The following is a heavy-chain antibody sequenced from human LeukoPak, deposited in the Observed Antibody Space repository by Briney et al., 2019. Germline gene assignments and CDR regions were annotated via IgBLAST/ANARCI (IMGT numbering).Heavy chain of an antibody. Sequence: PGGSLRLSCAASGFTFSDNWMHWVRQAPGKGLVWVSVISSDGRSTIYADSVKGRFTISRDNARNSLYLQMNSLRDEDTAVYFCARQYYDILTGYTAYFDPWGRGTLVTVSS. CDR1: GFTFSDNW. D-gene: IGHD3-9*01. CDR3: ARQYYDILTGYTAYFDP. V-gene: IGHV3-74*01. J-gene: IGHJ5*02. CDR2: ISSDGRST.